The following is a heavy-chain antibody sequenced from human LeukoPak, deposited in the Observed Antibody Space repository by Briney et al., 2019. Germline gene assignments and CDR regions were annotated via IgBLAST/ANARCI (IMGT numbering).Heavy chain of an antibody. CDR2: ISGSGSGGST. CDR1: GFTFSSSA. V-gene: IGHV3-23*01. D-gene: IGHD5-24*01. CDR3: AKSGYNRFDY. J-gene: IGHJ4*02. Sequence: GGSLRLSCAASGFTFSSSAMSWVRQAPGKGLEWVSSISGSGSGGSTYYADSVKGRFTISRDNSKNTLYLQMISLRAEATAVYYCAKSGYNRFDYWGQGTLVTVSS.